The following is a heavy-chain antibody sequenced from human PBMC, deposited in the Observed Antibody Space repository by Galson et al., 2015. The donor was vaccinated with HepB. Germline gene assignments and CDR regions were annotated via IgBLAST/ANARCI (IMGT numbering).Heavy chain of an antibody. CDR1: GYTFTSYA. J-gene: IGHJ6*02. CDR2: INAGNGNT. Sequence: SVKVSCKASGYTFTSYAMHWVRQAPGQRLEWMGWINAGNGNTKYAQKFQGRVTITMDTSASTAYMELNSLTTDDTAVDYCTGRLFRPYGMDVWGQGTTVTVSS. CDR3: TGRLFRPYGMDV. D-gene: IGHD3-22*01. V-gene: IGHV1-3*01.